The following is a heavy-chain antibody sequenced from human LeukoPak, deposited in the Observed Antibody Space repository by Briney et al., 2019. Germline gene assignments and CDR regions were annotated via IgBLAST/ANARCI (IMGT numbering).Heavy chain of an antibody. CDR3: ARPGKMTTIKGIDYYYGVDV. CDR1: GNSFTTYW. J-gene: IGHJ6*02. V-gene: IGHV5-51*01. D-gene: IGHD5-24*01. CDR2: IYPGDSDS. Sequence: GESLKISCKGSGNSFTTYWIGWVRQMPGKGLEWMGIIYPGDSDSRYSPSFQGQVTISADKSISTAYLQWSSLKASDTAMYYCARPGKMTTIKGIDYYYGVDVWGQGTTVTVSS.